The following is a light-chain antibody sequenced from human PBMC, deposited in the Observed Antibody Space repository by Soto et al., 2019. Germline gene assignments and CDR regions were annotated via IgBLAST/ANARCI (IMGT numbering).Light chain of an antibody. CDR2: NNY. V-gene: IGLV1-44*01. J-gene: IGLJ3*02. CDR3: AAWDDSVKTRL. CDR1: SSNIGSNT. Sequence: QSVLTQPPSASETPEPRVTLSGSGSSSNIGSNTVNWYQHLPGTTPRLLIYNNYQRPSGVPYRFSASKSGTSASLAITGLQSEDEADYYCAAWDDSVKTRLFGGGTTLTVL.